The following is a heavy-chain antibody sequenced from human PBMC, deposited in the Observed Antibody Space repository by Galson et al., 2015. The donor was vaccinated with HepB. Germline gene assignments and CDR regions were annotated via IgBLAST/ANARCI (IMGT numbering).Heavy chain of an antibody. D-gene: IGHD4-17*01. CDR1: GGSISSSNW. V-gene: IGHV4-4*02. CDR3: ARGGHDYGDYAGLDY. J-gene: IGHJ4*02. CDR2: IYHSGST. Sequence: SETLSLTCAVSGGSISSSNWWSWVRQPPGKGLEWIGEIYHSGSTNYNPSLKSRVTISVDKSKNQFSLKLSSVTAADTAVYYCARGGHDYGDYAGLDYWGQGTLVTVSS.